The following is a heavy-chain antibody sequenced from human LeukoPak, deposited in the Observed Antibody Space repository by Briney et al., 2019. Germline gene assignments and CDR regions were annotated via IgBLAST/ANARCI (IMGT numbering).Heavy chain of an antibody. CDR3: GRDGRWINYYDGSSPV. Sequence: GGSLRLSCAVSGFILCTYEINWVRNAPGRGLGCLSHISYNDRSIYYADCVRGLFTIYRDNPKNSLYVQITSPRVEDTCVYYCGRDGRWINYYDGSSPVWGQGALVTVSS. V-gene: IGHV3-48*03. D-gene: IGHD3-22*01. CDR1: GFILCTYE. J-gene: IGHJ4*02. CDR2: ISYNDRSI.